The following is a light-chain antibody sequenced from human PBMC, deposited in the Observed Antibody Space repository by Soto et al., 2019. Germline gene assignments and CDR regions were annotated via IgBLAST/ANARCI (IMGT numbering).Light chain of an antibody. CDR1: ESVSSN. V-gene: IGKV3-20*01. CDR2: GAS. Sequence: EVVLTQSPATLSVSQGERATLSCRASESVSSNLAWYQQKPGQAPRLLIYGASSRATGIPDRFSGSGSGTDFTLTIRRLEPEDFAVYYCQQYGRSPITFGQGTRLEIK. J-gene: IGKJ5*01. CDR3: QQYGRSPIT.